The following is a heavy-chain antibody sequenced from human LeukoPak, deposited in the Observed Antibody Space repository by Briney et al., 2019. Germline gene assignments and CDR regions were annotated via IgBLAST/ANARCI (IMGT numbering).Heavy chain of an antibody. D-gene: IGHD5-24*01. CDR2: IIPIFGTA. J-gene: IGHJ4*02. Sequence: SVKVSCKASGGTFSSYAISWVRQAPGQGLEWVGRIIPIFGTANHAQKFQGRVTITTDESTSTAYMELSSLRSEDTAVYYCAREGDGYRYDYWGQGTLVTVSS. CDR3: AREGDGYRYDY. CDR1: GGTFSSYA. V-gene: IGHV1-69*05.